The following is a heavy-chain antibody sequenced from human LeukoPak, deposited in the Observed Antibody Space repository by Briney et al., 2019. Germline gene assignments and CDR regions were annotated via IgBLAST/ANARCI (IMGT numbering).Heavy chain of an antibody. V-gene: IGHV3-15*07. J-gene: IGHJ4*02. Sequence: PGGSLRLSCAVSGFTFSNAWMNWVRQAPGKGLEWVGRIQSKTDGGTTDYAAPVKGRFTISRDDSKNTLYLQMNSLKTEDTAVYYCTTAYSSSWYYFDCWGQGTLVTVSS. CDR1: GFTFSNAW. CDR3: TTAYSSSWYYFDC. D-gene: IGHD6-13*01. CDR2: IQSKTDGGTT.